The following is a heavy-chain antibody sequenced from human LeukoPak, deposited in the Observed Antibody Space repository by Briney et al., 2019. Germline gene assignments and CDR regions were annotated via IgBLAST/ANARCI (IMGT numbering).Heavy chain of an antibody. CDR1: GGSISSYH. D-gene: IGHD3-16*02. Sequence: SETLSLTCSVSGGSISSYHWSWIRQPPGKGLEWIGYVYYSGSTNYNPSLKSGITISVDTSKNQFSLKLSSVTAADTAVYYCAREFYDYVWGSYRFDYWGQGILVTVSS. J-gene: IGHJ4*02. CDR3: AREFYDYVWGSYRFDY. CDR2: VYYSGST. V-gene: IGHV4-59*12.